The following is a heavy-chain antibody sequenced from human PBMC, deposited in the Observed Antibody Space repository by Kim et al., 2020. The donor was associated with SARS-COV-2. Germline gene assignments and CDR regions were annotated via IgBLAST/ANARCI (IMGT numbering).Heavy chain of an antibody. CDR3: ARYIFVGLAARIDAFDI. Sequence: GESLKISCKGSGYSFTSYWIGWVRQMPGKGLEWMGIIYPGDSDTRYSPSFQGQVTISADKSISTAYLQWSSLKASDTAMYYCARYIFVGLAARIDAFDIWGQGTMVTVSS. V-gene: IGHV5-51*01. CDR2: IYPGDSDT. CDR1: GYSFTSYW. D-gene: IGHD3-3*02. J-gene: IGHJ3*02.